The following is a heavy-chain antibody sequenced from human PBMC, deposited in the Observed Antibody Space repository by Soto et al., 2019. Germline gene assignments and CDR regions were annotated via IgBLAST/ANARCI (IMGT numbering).Heavy chain of an antibody. J-gene: IGHJ6*02. Sequence: SETLSLTCAVYGGSFSGYYWSWIRQPPGKGLEWIGEINHSGSTNYNPSLKSRVTISVDTSKNQFSLKLSSVTAADTAVYYCARRNKKNYYYYGMDVWGQGTTVTV. CDR2: INHSGST. CDR3: ARRNKKNYYYYGMDV. CDR1: GGSFSGYY. V-gene: IGHV4-34*01.